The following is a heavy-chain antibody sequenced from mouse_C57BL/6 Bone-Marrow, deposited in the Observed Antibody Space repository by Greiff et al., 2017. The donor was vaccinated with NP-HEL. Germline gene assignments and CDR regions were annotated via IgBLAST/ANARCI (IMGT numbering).Heavy chain of an antibody. V-gene: IGHV5-4*01. CDR3: ARDRGYYYGSSPDY. D-gene: IGHD1-1*01. CDR2: ISDGGSYT. CDR1: GFTFSSYA. Sequence: EVKLVESGGGLVKPGGSLKLSCAASGFTFSSYAMTWVRQTPEKRLEWVATISDGGSYTYYPDNVKGRFTISRDNAKNNLYLQMSHLKSEDTAMYYCARDRGYYYGSSPDYWGKGTTLTVSS. J-gene: IGHJ2*01.